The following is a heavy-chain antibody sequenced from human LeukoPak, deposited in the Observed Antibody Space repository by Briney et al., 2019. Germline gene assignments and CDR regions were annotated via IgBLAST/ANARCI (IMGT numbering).Heavy chain of an antibody. CDR1: GFTFSSYE. D-gene: IGHD2-15*01. V-gene: IGHV3-48*03. Sequence: PGGSLRLSCAASGFTFSSYEMNWVRQAPGQGLEWASYISSSGSTIYYADSVKGRFTISRDNAKNSLYLQMNSLRAEDTAVYYCAREVVVAADYYYYGMDVWGQGTTVTVSS. CDR3: AREVVVAADYYYYGMDV. CDR2: ISSSGSTI. J-gene: IGHJ6*02.